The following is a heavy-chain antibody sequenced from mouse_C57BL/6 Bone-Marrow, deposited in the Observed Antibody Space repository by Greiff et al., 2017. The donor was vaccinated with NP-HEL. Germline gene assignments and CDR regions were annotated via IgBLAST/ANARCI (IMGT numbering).Heavy chain of an antibody. Sequence: VQLQESGAEQVRPGVSVKISCKGSGYIFTDFAMHWVKQSHAKSLEWIGVISTFYGDVTYNQKFKGKATLTVDKASSTAYMELARLTSEDSDIYYCTRGSGTWRFAYWGQGTLVTVSA. CDR2: ISTFYGDV. D-gene: IGHD4-1*01. V-gene: IGHV1S137*01. J-gene: IGHJ3*01. CDR1: GYIFTDFA. CDR3: TRGSGTWRFAY.